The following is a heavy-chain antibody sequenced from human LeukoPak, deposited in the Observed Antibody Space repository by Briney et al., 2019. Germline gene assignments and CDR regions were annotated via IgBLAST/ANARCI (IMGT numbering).Heavy chain of an antibody. J-gene: IGHJ4*02. D-gene: IGHD4-17*01. Sequence: SETLSLTCAVYGGSFSGYYWSWIRQPAGKGLEWIGRIYTSGSTNYNPSLKSRVTMSVDTSKNQFSLKLSSVTAADTAVYYCAGGAYGDYITPIDYWGQGTLVTVSS. V-gene: IGHV4-59*10. CDR3: AGGAYGDYITPIDY. CDR2: IYTSGST. CDR1: GGSFSGYY.